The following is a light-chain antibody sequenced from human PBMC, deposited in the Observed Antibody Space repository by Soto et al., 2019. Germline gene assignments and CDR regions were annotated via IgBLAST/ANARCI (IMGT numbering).Light chain of an antibody. CDR3: MQARQTPWT. V-gene: IGKV2-28*01. Sequence: DLVMTQSPLSLPVTPGEPASISCRSSQSLLHSNGYNYLDWYLQKPGQSPQLLIYLGSNRASGVPDRFRGGGSGTDFTLKISRVEAEDVGVYYCMQARQTPWTFGQGTKVEIK. CDR1: QSLLHSNGYNY. CDR2: LGS. J-gene: IGKJ1*01.